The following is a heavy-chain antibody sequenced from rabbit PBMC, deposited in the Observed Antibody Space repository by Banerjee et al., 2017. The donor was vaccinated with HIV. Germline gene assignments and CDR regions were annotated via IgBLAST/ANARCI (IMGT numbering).Heavy chain of an antibody. J-gene: IGHJ4*01. Sequence: QEQLEESGGDLVKPEGSLTLTCTASGFSFSSSYWICWVRQAPGKGLEWIGCIYTGSDSTYYASWAKGRFTITRSTSLNTVTLQLNSLTAADTATYFCARSGDWAFKLWGQGTLVTVS. V-gene: IGHV1S45*01. CDR1: GFSFSSSYW. CDR2: IYTGSDST. D-gene: IGHD4-1*01. CDR3: ARSGDWAFKL.